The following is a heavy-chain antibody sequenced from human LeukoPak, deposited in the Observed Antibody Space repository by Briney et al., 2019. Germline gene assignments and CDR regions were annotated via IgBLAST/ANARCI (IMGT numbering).Heavy chain of an antibody. CDR1: GFSFSTYG. V-gene: IGHV3-30*18. CDR3: AKEVGTFTLDY. CDR2: ISYDGSDK. J-gene: IGHJ4*02. D-gene: IGHD1-26*01. Sequence: PGGPLRLSCAASGFSFSTYGMHWVRQAPGKGLEWVTVISYDGSDKYYADSVKGRFTISRDNSRNTLYLQMNSLRVEDTAVYYCAKEVGTFTLDYWGQGTLVTVPS.